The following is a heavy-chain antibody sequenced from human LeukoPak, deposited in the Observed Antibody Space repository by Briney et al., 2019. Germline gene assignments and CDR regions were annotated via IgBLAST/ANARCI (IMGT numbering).Heavy chain of an antibody. CDR3: ARGYCSGGSCSPYYYFDY. Sequence: GASVKVSCKASGGTFSSYAISWMRQAPGQGLEWMGGIIPIFGTANYAQKFQGRVTITADKSTSTAYMELSSLRSEDTAVYYCARGYCSGGSCSPYYYFDYWGQGTLVTVSS. V-gene: IGHV1-69*06. CDR2: IIPIFGTA. J-gene: IGHJ4*02. CDR1: GGTFSSYA. D-gene: IGHD2-15*01.